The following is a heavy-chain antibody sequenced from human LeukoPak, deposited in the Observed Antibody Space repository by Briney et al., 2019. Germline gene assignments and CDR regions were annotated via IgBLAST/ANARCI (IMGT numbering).Heavy chain of an antibody. V-gene: IGHV4-59*01. CDR1: GGSLSSYY. Sequence: SETLSLTCTVSGGSLSSYYWSWIRQPPGKGLEWIGYIYYSGSTNYNPSLKSRVTISVDTSKNQFSLKLSSVTAADTAVYYCARDLDDFGPPDYWGQGTLVTVSS. CDR2: IYYSGST. CDR3: ARDLDDFGPPDY. J-gene: IGHJ4*02. D-gene: IGHD3-3*01.